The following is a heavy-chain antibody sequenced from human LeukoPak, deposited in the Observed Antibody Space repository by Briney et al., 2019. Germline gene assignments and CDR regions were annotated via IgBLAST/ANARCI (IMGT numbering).Heavy chain of an antibody. CDR1: GGSISSYY. J-gene: IGHJ6*02. CDR2: IYYSGST. CDR3: ARDYGSGSYPKLYYYYGMDV. V-gene: IGHV4-59*01. Sequence: ETLSLTCTVSGGSISSYYWSWIRQPPGKGLEWIGYIYYSGSTNYNPSLKSRVTISVDTSKNQFSLKLSSVTAADTAVYYCARDYGSGSYPKLYYYYGMDVWGQGTTVTVSS. D-gene: IGHD3-10*01.